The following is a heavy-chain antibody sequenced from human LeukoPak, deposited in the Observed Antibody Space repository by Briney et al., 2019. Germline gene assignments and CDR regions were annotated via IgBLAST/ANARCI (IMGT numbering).Heavy chain of an antibody. CDR3: ARGRRELKYAPDY. CDR1: GASMRSETHY. V-gene: IGHV4-31*03. J-gene: IGHJ4*02. Sequence: SQTLSLTCNVSGASMRSETHYWSWLRQHPGKGPEWIAYIYYTAGAYYNPSLESRVSISLDASENQFSLKLSSVTAADTAVYYCARGRRELKYAPDYWGQGTLVTVSS. CDR2: IYYTAGA. D-gene: IGHD2-2*01.